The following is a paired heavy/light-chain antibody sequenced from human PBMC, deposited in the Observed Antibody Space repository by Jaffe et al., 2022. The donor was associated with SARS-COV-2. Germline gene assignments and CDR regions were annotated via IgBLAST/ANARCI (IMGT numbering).Light chain of an antibody. J-gene: IGKJ4*01. V-gene: IGKV2-28*01. Sequence: DIVMTQSPLSLPVTPGEPASISCRSSQSLLHDNGNNYLDWYLQRPGQSPQLLLYFGSYRASGVPDRFSGSGSGTDFTLKISRVEAEDVGVYYCMQVLRNPLTFGGGTKVEIK. CDR1: QSLLHDNGNNY. CDR3: MQVLRNPLT. CDR2: FGS.
Heavy chain of an antibody. D-gene: IGHD2-21*01. CDR2: IYYDGST. V-gene: IGHV4-39*01. CDR3: SRRGHLAYPH. CDR1: GGSISISSHY. Sequence: QVQLQESGPGLVKPSETLSLTCTVSGGSISISSHYLVWIRQPPGKGLEWIGSIYYDGSTYHNPSLTSRVTISVDTSKSQFSLKLSSVTAADTALYLCSRRGHLAYPHWGQGILVTVSS. J-gene: IGHJ4*02.